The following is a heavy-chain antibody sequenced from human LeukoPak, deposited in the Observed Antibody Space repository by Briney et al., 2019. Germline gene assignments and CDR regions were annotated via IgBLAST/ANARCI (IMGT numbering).Heavy chain of an antibody. Sequence: GGSLRLSCAASGFTFSSYAMSWVRQAPGKGLEWVSAISGSGGSTYYADSVKGRFTISRDNSKNTLYLQMNSLRAEDTAVYYCAKDPLSQFYYYYTDVWGKGTTVTVSS. D-gene: IGHD5-24*01. CDR1: GFTFSSYA. J-gene: IGHJ6*03. CDR3: AKDPLSQFYYYYTDV. V-gene: IGHV3-23*01. CDR2: ISGSGGST.